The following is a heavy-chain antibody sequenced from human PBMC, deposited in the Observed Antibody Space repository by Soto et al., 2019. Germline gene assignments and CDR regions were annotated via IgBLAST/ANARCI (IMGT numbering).Heavy chain of an antibody. V-gene: IGHV4-30-2*01. D-gene: IGHD3-22*01. Sequence: QLQLQESGSGLVKPSQTLSLTCAVSGDSISNGGYSWNWIRQPPGKGLEWIGYIYHSGGTDYNPSLKSRVTITVDSSNNQFSLKLSSVTAADTAVYYCARDSRSGYYLEFWGQGPLVTVSA. CDR3: ARDSRSGYYLEF. J-gene: IGHJ4*02. CDR2: IYHSGGT. CDR1: GDSISNGGYS.